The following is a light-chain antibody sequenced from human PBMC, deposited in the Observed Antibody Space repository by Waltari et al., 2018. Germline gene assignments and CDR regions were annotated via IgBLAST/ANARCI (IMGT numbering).Light chain of an antibody. CDR1: SSDVGSYNL. J-gene: IGLJ3*02. Sequence: QSALTQPASVSGSPGQSITISCTGTSSDVGSYNLVSWYQQHPGKAPKLMIYEGSKRASGVSNRFSGSKSGNTASLTISGLQAEDEADYYCCSHAGSRTDWVFGGGTKLTVL. CDR2: EGS. CDR3: CSHAGSRTDWV. V-gene: IGLV2-23*01.